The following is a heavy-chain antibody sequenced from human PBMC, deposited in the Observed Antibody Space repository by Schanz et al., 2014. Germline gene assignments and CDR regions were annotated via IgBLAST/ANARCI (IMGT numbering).Heavy chain of an antibody. CDR2: ISRDGTTL. J-gene: IGHJ4*02. V-gene: IGHV3-11*01. CDR1: GFIFNDYY. Sequence: QVQLVESGGGLVKPGGSLRLSCAASGFIFNDYYMNWIRQAPGKGLEWLSYISRDGTTLYYADSVKGRFTISRDNAKNSLYLEMTSLRGEDTAVYYCARGYSNIWSPMAYWGQGTLVAVSS. CDR3: ARGYSNIWSPMAY. D-gene: IGHD6-13*01.